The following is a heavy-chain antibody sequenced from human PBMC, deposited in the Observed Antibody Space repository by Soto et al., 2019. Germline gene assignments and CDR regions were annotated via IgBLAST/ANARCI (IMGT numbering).Heavy chain of an antibody. CDR1: GFTFSSYA. CDR3: SLGTPMNY. Sequence: EVQLLESGATLVQPGGSLRLSCAASGFTFSSYAMSWVRQAPGKGLEWVSIISANGGTTYYADSVKGRFTISRDNSKNTFYLQMNSLRAEDTAVYYCSLGTPMNYWGQGTLVTVSS. D-gene: IGHD5-18*01. V-gene: IGHV3-23*01. J-gene: IGHJ4*02. CDR2: ISANGGTT.